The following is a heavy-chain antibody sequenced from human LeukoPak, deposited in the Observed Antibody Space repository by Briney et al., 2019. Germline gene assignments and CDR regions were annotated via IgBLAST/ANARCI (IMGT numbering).Heavy chain of an antibody. Sequence: SETLSLTCTVSGGSISSGGYYWSWIRQHPGKGLEWIGYIYYSGSTYYNPSLKSRVTISVDTSKNQFSLKLSSVTAADTAVFYCARGYGSGSFDFWGQGTLVTVSS. J-gene: IGHJ5*01. D-gene: IGHD3-10*01. V-gene: IGHV4-31*03. CDR3: ARGYGSGSFDF. CDR2: IYYSGST. CDR1: GGSISSGGYY.